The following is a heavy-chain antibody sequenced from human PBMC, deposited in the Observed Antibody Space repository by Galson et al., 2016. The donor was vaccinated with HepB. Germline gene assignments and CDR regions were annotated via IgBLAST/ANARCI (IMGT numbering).Heavy chain of an antibody. Sequence: SVKVSCKASGYTFTSYFIHWVRQAPGQGLEWMGIINPSGGRTTYAQKFQGRVIMTRDTSTKTVYMELRYLRPEDTAMYYCARDSCITDICKGGRNWFDPWGQGTLVTVSS. J-gene: IGHJ5*02. V-gene: IGHV1-46*01. D-gene: IGHD3-10*01. CDR1: GYTFTSYF. CDR2: INPSGGRT. CDR3: ARDSCITDICKGGRNWFDP.